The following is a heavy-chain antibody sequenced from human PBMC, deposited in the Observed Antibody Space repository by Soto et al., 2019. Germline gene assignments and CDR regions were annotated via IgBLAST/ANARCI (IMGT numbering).Heavy chain of an antibody. D-gene: IGHD6-6*01. V-gene: IGHV2-5*01. CDR2: IYWNDDK. J-gene: IGHJ4*02. CDR1: GFSLSTSGVG. Sequence: QITLKESGPTLVKPTQTLTLTCTFSGFSLSTSGVGVGWIRQPPGKALEWLALIYWNDDKRYSPSLKSRLTITKDTSKNQVVLTMTNMDPVDTATYYCAHRSQIAARPVDFDYWGQGTLVTVSS. CDR3: AHRSQIAARPVDFDY.